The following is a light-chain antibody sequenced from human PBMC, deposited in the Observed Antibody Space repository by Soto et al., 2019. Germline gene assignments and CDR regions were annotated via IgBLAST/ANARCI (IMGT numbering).Light chain of an antibody. J-gene: IGLJ2*01. CDR1: SSNIGSNT. CDR3: AAWDDSLNGVV. CDR2: TNN. V-gene: IGLV1-44*01. Sequence: QSALTQPPSASGTPGQRVTISCSGSSSNIGSNTVNWYQQFPGTAPKLLIYTNNQRPSGVPDRFSGSKSGTSASLAISGLQSEDEAAYYCAAWDDSLNGVVFGGGTKLTVL.